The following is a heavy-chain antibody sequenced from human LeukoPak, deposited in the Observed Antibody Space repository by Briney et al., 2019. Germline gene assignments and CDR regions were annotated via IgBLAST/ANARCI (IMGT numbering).Heavy chain of an antibody. CDR3: ARIGSSGYLCLSRSSFGI. CDR2: IIPIFGTA. J-gene: IGHJ3*02. CDR1: GGTFSSYA. V-gene: IGHV1-69*05. Sequence: ASVKVSCKASGGTFSSYAISWVRQAPGQGLEWMGRIIPIFGTANYAQKFQGRVTITTDESTSTAYMELSSLRSEDTAVYYCARIGSSGYLCLSRSSFGILGQGTIGTVSS. D-gene: IGHD3-22*01.